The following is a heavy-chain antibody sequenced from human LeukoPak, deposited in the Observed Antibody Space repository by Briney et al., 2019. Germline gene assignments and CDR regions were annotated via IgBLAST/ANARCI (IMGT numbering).Heavy chain of an antibody. CDR2: IVVGSGNT. J-gene: IGHJ3*02. CDR3: AAVQQQLVRGAFDI. V-gene: IGHV1-58*01. Sequence: SVKVSCKASGFTFTSSAVQWVRQARGQRLEWIGWIVVGSGNTNYAQKFQERVTITRDMSTSTAYMELSSLRSEDTAVYYCAAVQQQLVRGAFDIWAKGQWSPSLQ. D-gene: IGHD6-13*01. CDR1: GFTFTSSA.